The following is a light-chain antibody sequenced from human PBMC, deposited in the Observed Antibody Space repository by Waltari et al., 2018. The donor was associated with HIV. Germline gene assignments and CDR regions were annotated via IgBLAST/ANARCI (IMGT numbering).Light chain of an antibody. CDR3: QQRTNWPPYS. CDR1: QRVGSY. CDR2: EAS. Sequence: EIVLTQSPATLSLSPGERATLSCRASQRVGSYLAWYQQKPGQAPRLLIYEASNRATGIPARFSGSGSGTDFTLTISSLEPEDFAVYYCQQRTNWPPYSFGQGTKLEIK. V-gene: IGKV3-11*01. J-gene: IGKJ2*03.